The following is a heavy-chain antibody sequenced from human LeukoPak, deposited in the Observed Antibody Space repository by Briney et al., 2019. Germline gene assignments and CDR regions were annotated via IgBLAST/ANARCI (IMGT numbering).Heavy chain of an antibody. CDR2: TIPIFGTA. Sequence: SVKVSCKASGDTFSSYAISWVRQAPGQGLEWMGGTIPIFGTANYAQKFQGRVTITADESTSTAYMELSSLRSEDTAVYYCVKAVRYDDGGRRRDYYYYGMGVWGQGTTVTVSS. V-gene: IGHV1-69*13. D-gene: IGHD2-15*01. CDR1: GDTFSSYA. J-gene: IGHJ6*02. CDR3: VKAVRYDDGGRRRDYYYYGMGV.